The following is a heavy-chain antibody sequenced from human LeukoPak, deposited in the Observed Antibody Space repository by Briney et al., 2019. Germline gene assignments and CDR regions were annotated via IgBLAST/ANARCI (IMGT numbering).Heavy chain of an antibody. CDR1: GGSISSSSYY. Sequence: SGTLSLTCTVSGGSISSSSYYWGWIRQPPGKGLEWIGNIYYSASTYYNPSLKSRVTISVDTSKNQFSLKLSSVTAADTAVYYCARGRGCSGGSCPDAFDIWGQGTMVTVSS. CDR3: ARGRGCSGGSCPDAFDI. V-gene: IGHV4-39*01. D-gene: IGHD2-15*01. CDR2: IYYSAST. J-gene: IGHJ3*02.